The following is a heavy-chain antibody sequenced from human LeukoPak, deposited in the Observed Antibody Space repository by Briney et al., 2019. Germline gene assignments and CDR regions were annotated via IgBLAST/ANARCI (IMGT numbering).Heavy chain of an antibody. CDR2: IYYSGST. CDR1: GGSISSSSYY. D-gene: IGHD5-12*01. Sequence: SETLSLTCTVSGGSISSSSYYWGWIRQPPGKGLEWIGSIYYSGSTYYNPSLKSRVTISVDTSKNQFSLKLSSVTAADTAVYYCASLNRGLLGLKYYFDYWGQGTLVTVSS. V-gene: IGHV4-39*07. CDR3: ASLNRGLLGLKYYFDY. J-gene: IGHJ4*02.